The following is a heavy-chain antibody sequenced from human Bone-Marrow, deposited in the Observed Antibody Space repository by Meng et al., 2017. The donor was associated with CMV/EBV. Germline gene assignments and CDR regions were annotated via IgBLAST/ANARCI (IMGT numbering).Heavy chain of an antibody. D-gene: IGHD3-10*01. V-gene: IGHV3-49*04. CDR2: IRSKAYGGTT. CDR3: TRARVRGTDAFDI. Sequence: GESLKISCTASGFTFGDYAMSWVRQAPGKGLEWVGFIRSKAYGGTTEYAASVKGRFTISRDDSKSIAYLQMNSLKTEDTAVYYCTRARVRGTDAFDIWGQGTMVTV. J-gene: IGHJ3*02. CDR1: GFTFGDYA.